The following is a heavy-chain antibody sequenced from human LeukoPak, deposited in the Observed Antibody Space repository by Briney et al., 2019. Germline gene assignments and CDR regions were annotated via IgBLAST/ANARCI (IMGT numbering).Heavy chain of an antibody. CDR1: GFTFSNSA. Sequence: GGSLRLSCAASGFTFSNSAMSWVRQAPGKGLEWVQLFSGSGITTYYADSVKGRFTISRDNSKNTLYLQMNSLRAEDTAVYYCAKGIYSSGWSYFDYWGHGTLVTVSS. CDR3: AKGIYSSGWSYFDY. CDR2: FSGSGITT. D-gene: IGHD6-19*01. V-gene: IGHV3-23*01. J-gene: IGHJ4*01.